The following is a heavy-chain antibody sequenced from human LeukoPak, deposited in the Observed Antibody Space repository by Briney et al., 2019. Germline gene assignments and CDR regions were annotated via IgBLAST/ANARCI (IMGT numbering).Heavy chain of an antibody. CDR3: FAVAVFRGGFDY. CDR2: ISANNGDT. D-gene: IGHD6-19*01. Sequence: ASVKVSCKASGYTFTSYGISWVRQAPGQGLEWVGWISANNGDTDYAQKFQARVTMTRDTSTSTVYMELSSLRSEDTAVYYCFAVAVFRGGFDYWGQGTLVTVSS. J-gene: IGHJ4*02. V-gene: IGHV1-18*01. CDR1: GYTFTSYG.